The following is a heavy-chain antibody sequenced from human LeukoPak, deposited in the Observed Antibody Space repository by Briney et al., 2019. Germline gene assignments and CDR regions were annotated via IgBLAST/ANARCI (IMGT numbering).Heavy chain of an antibody. D-gene: IGHD5-18*01. J-gene: IGHJ4*02. V-gene: IGHV3-21*04. CDR2: ISSSSSYI. CDR3: ARSGYSYGYYFDY. Sequence: GGSLRLSCAASGFTFSSYSMNWVRQAPGKGLEWVSSISSSSSYIYYADSVKGRFTISRDDAKNSLYLQMNSLRAEDAAVYYCARSGYSYGYYFDYWGQGTLVTVSS. CDR1: GFTFSSYS.